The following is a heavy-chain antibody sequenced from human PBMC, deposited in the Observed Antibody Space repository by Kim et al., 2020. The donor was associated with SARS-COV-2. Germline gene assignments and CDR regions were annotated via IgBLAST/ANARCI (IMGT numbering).Heavy chain of an antibody. CDR1: GFAFSSYW. CDR3: EKLGEGGDP. Sequence: GGSLRLSCAGTGFAFSSYWMHWVRQAPGKGLVWVSGINSDGSTTNYADSVRGRFTISRDTAKNNLFLQRKRRRAEETGGYSCEKLGEGGDP. J-gene: IGHJ5*02. D-gene: IGHD3-16*01. CDR2: INSDGSTT. V-gene: IGHV3-74*01.